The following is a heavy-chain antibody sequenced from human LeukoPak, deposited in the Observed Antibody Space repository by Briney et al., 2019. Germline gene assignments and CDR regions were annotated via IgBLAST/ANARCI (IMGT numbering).Heavy chain of an antibody. J-gene: IGHJ6*03. CDR1: GYTFTSYD. V-gene: IGHV1-8*03. D-gene: IGHD6-6*01. Sequence: GASVMVSCKASGYTFTSYDTNWVRQATGQGLEWMGWMNPNSGNTGYAQKFQGRVTITRNTSISTAYMELSSLRSEDTAVYYCARAYSSSSYYYYYYMDVWGKGTTVTVSS. CDR3: ARAYSSSSYYYYYYMDV. CDR2: MNPNSGNT.